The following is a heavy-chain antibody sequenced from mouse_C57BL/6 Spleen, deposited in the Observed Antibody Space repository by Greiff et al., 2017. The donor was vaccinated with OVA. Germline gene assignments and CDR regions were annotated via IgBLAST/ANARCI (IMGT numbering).Heavy chain of an antibody. CDR2: ISDGGSYT. CDR1: GFTFSSYA. D-gene: IGHD2-5*01. V-gene: IGHV5-4*03. J-gene: IGHJ3*01. CDR3: ARRHSNYEGFAY. Sequence: EVKLVESGGGLVKPGGSLKLSCAASGFTFSSYAMSWVRQTPGKRLAWVATISDGGSYTSYPDNVKGRFTISRDNAKNNLYLQKSHLKSDDTAMYYCARRHSNYEGFAYWGQGTLVTVSA.